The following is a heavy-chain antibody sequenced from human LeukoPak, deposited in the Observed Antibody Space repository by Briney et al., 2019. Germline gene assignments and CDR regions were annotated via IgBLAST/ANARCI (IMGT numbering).Heavy chain of an antibody. Sequence: PGGSLRLSCAASGFTFDDYAMHWVRQAPGKGLEWVSGISWNSGSIGYADSVKGRFTISRDNAKNSLYLQMNSLRAEDTAVYYCAKDLMGDHRDYWGQGTLVTVSS. D-gene: IGHD2-8*01. J-gene: IGHJ4*02. CDR3: AKDLMGDHRDY. CDR2: ISWNSGSI. V-gene: IGHV3-9*01. CDR1: GFTFDDYA.